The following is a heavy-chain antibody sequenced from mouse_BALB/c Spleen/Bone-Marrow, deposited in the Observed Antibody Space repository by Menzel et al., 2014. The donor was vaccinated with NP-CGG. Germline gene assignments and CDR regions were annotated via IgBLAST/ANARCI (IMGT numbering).Heavy chain of an antibody. CDR2: IDPYNGDT. V-gene: IGHV1S135*01. Sequence: EVQLQQSGPELVKPGASVKVSCKASGYAFTSYNIYWVKQSHGKSLEWIGYIDPYNGDTNYNQKFKVKATLTVDKSSSTDYMHHSSLTSEDSAVYCCASWGNYEAWFAYWGQGTLVTVSA. J-gene: IGHJ3*01. D-gene: IGHD2-1*01. CDR1: GYAFTSYN. CDR3: ASWGNYEAWFAY.